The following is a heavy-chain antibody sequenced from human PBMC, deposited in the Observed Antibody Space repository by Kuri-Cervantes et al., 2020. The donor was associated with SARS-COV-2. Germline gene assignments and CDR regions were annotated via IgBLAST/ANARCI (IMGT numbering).Heavy chain of an antibody. CDR1: GGTFSSYA. J-gene: IGHJ6*02. D-gene: IGHD3-16*01. Sequence: SVNVSCKASGGTFSSYAISWVRQAPGQGLEWMGGIIPIFGTANYAQKFQGRVTITADESTSTAYMELSSLRSEDTAVYYCARDRGIMITFGGVDQYYYGMDVWGQGTTVTVSS. CDR3: ARDRGIMITFGGVDQYYYGMDV. CDR2: IIPIFGTA. V-gene: IGHV1-69*13.